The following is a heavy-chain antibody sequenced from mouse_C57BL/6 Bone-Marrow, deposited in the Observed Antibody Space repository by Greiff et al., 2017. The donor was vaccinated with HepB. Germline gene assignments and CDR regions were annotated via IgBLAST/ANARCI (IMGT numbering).Heavy chain of an antibody. CDR1: GYTFTSYW. CDR2: IDPNSGGT. J-gene: IGHJ1*03. Sequence: VKLQQPGAELVKPGASVKLSCKASGYTFTSYWLHWVKQRPGRGLEWIGRIDPNSGGTKYNEKFKSKATLTVDKPSSTAYMQLSSLTSEDSAVYYCAREDYGSSGGWYFDVWGTGTTVTVSS. V-gene: IGHV1-72*01. CDR3: AREDYGSSGGWYFDV. D-gene: IGHD1-1*01.